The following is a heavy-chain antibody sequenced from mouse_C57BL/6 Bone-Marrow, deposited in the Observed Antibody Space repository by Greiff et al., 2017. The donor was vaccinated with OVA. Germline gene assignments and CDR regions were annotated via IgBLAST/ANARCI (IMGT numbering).Heavy chain of an antibody. CDR1: GYTFTSYW. D-gene: IGHD2-2*01. CDR2: IDPSDSYT. J-gene: IGHJ3*01. CDR3: ARRGIFYGYAWFAY. V-gene: IGHV1-69*01. Sequence: QVQLQQPGAELVMPGASVKLSCKASGYTFTSYWMHWVKQRPGQGLEWIGEIDPSDSYTNYNQKFKGKSTLTVDKSSSTDYMQLSSLTSEDATVYYCARRGIFYGYAWFAYWGQGTLVTVSA.